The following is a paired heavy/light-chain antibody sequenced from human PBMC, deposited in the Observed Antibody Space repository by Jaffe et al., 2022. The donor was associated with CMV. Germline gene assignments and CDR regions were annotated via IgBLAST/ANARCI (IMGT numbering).Light chain of an antibody. CDR2: GTS. J-gene: IGKJ4*01. CDR1: QSISSN. CDR3: QQYNNWPPLT. V-gene: IGKV3-15*01. Sequence: EIVMTQSPATLSMSPGERATLSCRASQSISSNLAWYQQKPGQAPRLLIYGTSTRATGIPARFSGSGSGTEFTLTINSLQSEDFAVYYCQQYNNWPPLTFGGGTKVEIK.
Heavy chain of an antibody. CDR1: GGSISSSSYY. D-gene: IGHD6-13*01. J-gene: IGHJ4*02. V-gene: IGHV4-39*01. CDR2: IYYSGST. CDR3: AGNSIAGAASFDY. Sequence: QLQLQESGPGLVKPSETLSLICTVSGGSISSSSYYWGWICQPPGKGLEWIGSIYYSGSTYYNPSLKSRVTISVDTSKNQFSLKLSSVTAADTAVFYCAGNSIAGAASFDYWGQGTLVTVSS.